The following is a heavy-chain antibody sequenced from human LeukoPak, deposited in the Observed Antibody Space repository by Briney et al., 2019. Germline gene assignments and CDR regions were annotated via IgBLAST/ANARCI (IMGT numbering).Heavy chain of an antibody. Sequence: SETLSLTCAVYGGSFSGYCWSWIRQPPGKGLEWIGEINHSGSTNYNPSLKSRVTISVDTSKNQFSLKLSSLTAADTAVYYCATHMKLRNYDYVWGSYRSGEEKNAFDIWGQGTMVTVSS. D-gene: IGHD3-16*02. CDR3: ATHMKLRNYDYVWGSYRSGEEKNAFDI. CDR1: GGSFSGYC. CDR2: INHSGST. J-gene: IGHJ3*02. V-gene: IGHV4-34*01.